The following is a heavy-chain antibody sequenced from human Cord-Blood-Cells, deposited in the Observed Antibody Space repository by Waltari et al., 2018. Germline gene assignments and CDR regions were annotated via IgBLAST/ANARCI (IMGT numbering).Heavy chain of an antibody. D-gene: IGHD3-16*01. CDR1: GDSVSSNSAA. Sequence: QVQLQQSGPGLVKPSQTLSLTCAISGDSVSSNSAAWNWIRQSPSRGLEWLGRTYYRSKWYNDYAVSVKSRITINPDTSNNQFSLQLNSLTPGYTAVYYCARGGKGGTAGAFDIWGQGTMVTVSS. CDR3: ARGGKGGTAGAFDI. J-gene: IGHJ3*02. V-gene: IGHV6-1*01. CDR2: TYYRSKWYN.